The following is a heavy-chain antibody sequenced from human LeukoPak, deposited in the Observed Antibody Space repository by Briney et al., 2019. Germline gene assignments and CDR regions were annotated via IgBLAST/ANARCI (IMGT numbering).Heavy chain of an antibody. D-gene: IGHD4-17*01. J-gene: IGHJ3*02. Sequence: ASVKVSCKASGYTFTSYYMHWVRQAPGQGLEWMGIINPSGGSTIYAQKFQGRVTMTEDTSTDTAYMELSSLRSEDTAVYYCATAGDYVAAFDIWGQGTMVTVSS. V-gene: IGHV1-46*01. CDR2: INPSGGST. CDR3: ATAGDYVAAFDI. CDR1: GYTFTSYY.